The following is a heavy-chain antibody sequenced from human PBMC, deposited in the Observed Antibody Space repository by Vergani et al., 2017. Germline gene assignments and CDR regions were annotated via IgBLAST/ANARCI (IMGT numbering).Heavy chain of an antibody. CDR3: GRGSDNYN. CDR1: GFTFSSHA. CDR2: IKNTGDST. V-gene: IGHV3-23*01. Sequence: EVQLLQSEGAVVQPGGSLRLSCVASGFTFSSHAMRWVRQGHGQGLEWVSSIKNTGDSTHYADSVKGRFTISRDNSKNTLYLQMNSLRFEDTAVYYCGRGSDNYNWGQGTLVTVSS. J-gene: IGHJ4*02. D-gene: IGHD5-24*01.